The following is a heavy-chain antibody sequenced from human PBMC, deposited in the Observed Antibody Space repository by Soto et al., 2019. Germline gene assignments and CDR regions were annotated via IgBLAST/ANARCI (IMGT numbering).Heavy chain of an antibody. J-gene: IGHJ4*02. V-gene: IGHV1-3*04. CDR2: INTGKGNT. D-gene: IGHD1-26*01. Sequence: ASVKVSCKASGYTFTANAVHWVRQAPGQRLEWMGWINTGKGNTYYSQNFQGRVTITRDTSASTVYVELSSLRSEDTAVYYCVRERLGALIDYWGQGTLVTVSS. CDR1: GYTFTANA. CDR3: VRERLGALIDY.